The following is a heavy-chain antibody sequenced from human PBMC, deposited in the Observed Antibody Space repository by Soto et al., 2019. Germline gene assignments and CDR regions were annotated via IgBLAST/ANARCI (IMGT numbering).Heavy chain of an antibody. CDR2: IYTDGAT. J-gene: IGHJ4*02. CDR1: GFSVSSNY. V-gene: IGHV3-66*01. CDR3: ARGRPGYGDYDY. Sequence: GGSLRLSCAASGFSVSSNYMSWVRQAPGKGLEWVSVIYTDGATFHADFVEGRFTISRDSSENTLSFQMNSLRAEDTAVYYCARGRPGYGDYDYWGQGTLVTVSS. D-gene: IGHD4-17*01.